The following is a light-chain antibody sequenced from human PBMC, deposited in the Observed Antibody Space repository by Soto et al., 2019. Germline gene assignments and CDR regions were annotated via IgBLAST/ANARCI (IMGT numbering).Light chain of an antibody. CDR3: QQYGSSPT. CDR2: GAS. J-gene: IGKJ1*01. V-gene: IGKV3-20*01. CDR1: QIVSSSY. Sequence: EIVLTQSPGTLSLSPGDRATLSCRASQIVSSSYLSWYQQKPGQAPRLLIYGASSRATGIPGMFSSGCSRTFFPLTIRRLHPEYFALYYYQQYGSSPTFGQGTKVEIK.